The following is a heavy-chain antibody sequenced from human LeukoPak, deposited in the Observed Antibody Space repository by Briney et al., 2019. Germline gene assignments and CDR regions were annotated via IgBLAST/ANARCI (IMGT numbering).Heavy chain of an antibody. D-gene: IGHD6-13*01. J-gene: IGHJ4*02. Sequence: GGSLRLSCAASGFTFSSYSMNWVRQAPGKGLEWVSYISSSSSTIYYADSVKGRFTISRDNAKNSLYLQMNSLRAEDTAVYYCARDLQYSSSWYRSFDYWGQGTLVTVSS. CDR1: GFTFSSYS. V-gene: IGHV3-48*04. CDR3: ARDLQYSSSWYRSFDY. CDR2: ISSSSSTI.